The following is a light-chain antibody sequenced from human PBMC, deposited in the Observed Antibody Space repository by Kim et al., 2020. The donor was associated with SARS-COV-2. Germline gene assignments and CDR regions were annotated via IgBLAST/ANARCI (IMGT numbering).Light chain of an antibody. V-gene: IGKV1-27*01. Sequence: DIQMTQSPSSLSASVGDRVTITCRASQAISNYLAWYQKKPGKVPKLLIYAASTLQSGVPSRFSGRTFGTVFTLTISNLQPEDVAVYHCQKYDNAPLTFGGGTKVEI. CDR2: AAS. J-gene: IGKJ4*01. CDR3: QKYDNAPLT. CDR1: QAISNY.